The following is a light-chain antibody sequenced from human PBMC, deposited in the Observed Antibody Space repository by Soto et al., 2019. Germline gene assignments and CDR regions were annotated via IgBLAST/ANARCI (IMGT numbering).Light chain of an antibody. CDR1: QFLSDAF. V-gene: IGKV3-20*01. CDR3: HQYRRSPQT. Sequence: EIVVTQSPGTLSLSPGERATLSCRASQFLSDAFIAWYQQKPCQTPRLLIYGVSNRSTGVPDRFRGSGSGTNFTLTISNLEPADFAVYYCHQYRRSPQTFGQGTEVEIK. J-gene: IGKJ1*01. CDR2: GVS.